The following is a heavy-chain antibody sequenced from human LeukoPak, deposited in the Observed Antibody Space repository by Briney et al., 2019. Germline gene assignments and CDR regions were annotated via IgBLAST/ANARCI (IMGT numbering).Heavy chain of an antibody. Sequence: SVKVSCKASGGTFSSYAISWVRQAPGQGLEWMGGIIPIFGTANYAQKFQGRVTITAGESTSTAYMELSSLRSEDTAVYYCAGTFLYGSGSYGTFDYWGQGTLVTVSS. J-gene: IGHJ4*02. V-gene: IGHV1-69*13. CDR2: IIPIFGTA. D-gene: IGHD3-10*01. CDR1: GGTFSSYA. CDR3: AGTFLYGSGSYGTFDY.